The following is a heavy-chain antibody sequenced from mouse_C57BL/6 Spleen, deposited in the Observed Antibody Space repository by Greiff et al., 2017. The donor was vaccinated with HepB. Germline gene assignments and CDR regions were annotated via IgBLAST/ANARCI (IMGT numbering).Heavy chain of an antibody. CDR1: GYSITSGYY. Sequence: DVQLQESGPGLVKPSQSLSLTCSVTGYSITSGYYWNWIRQFPGNKLEWMGYISYDGSNNYNPSLKNRISITRYTSKNQFFLKLKSVTTEDTATYYCARGGGYFAYWGQGTLVTVSA. V-gene: IGHV3-6*01. CDR2: ISYDGSN. D-gene: IGHD2-2*01. J-gene: IGHJ3*01. CDR3: ARGGGYFAY.